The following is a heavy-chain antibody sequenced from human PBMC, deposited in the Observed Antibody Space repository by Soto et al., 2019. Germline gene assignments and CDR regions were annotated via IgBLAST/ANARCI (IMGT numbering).Heavy chain of an antibody. CDR2: ISYNGNNI. CDR1: GFTFSSYP. Sequence: QVQLVESGGGVVQSGRSLRLSCAASGFTFSSYPMHWVRQAPGKGLEWVAVISYNGNNIYYADSVKGRFTISRENSRTTLYLQMNSLRTEDTAVYFCAIANFGSGTYLSEYFQHWGQGTLVTVSS. CDR3: AIANFGSGTYLSEYFQH. D-gene: IGHD3-10*01. V-gene: IGHV3-30-3*01. J-gene: IGHJ1*01.